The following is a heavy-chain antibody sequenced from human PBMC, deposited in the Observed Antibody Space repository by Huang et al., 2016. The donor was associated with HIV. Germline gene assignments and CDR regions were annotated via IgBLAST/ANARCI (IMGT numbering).Heavy chain of an antibody. D-gene: IGHD2-2*03. CDR1: GTYMTSSTFY. V-gene: IGHV4-39*02. CDR2: VYFLGNT. CDR3: AREVRSVDTDRPDGYYYRGLDV. Sequence: QLRESGPGLVTPSETLSLTCSASGTYMTSSTFYLGWFRQPPGRGLGWIGSVYFLGNTYYNPPLKSRVTISIDTANKQYSMRLTSVTAADTAVYFCAREVRSVDTDRPDGYYYRGLDVWGQGTTVIVSS. J-gene: IGHJ6*02.